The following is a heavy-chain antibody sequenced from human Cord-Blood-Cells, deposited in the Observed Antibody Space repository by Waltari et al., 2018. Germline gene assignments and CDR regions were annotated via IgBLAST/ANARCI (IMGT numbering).Heavy chain of an antibody. V-gene: IGHV6-1*01. CDR3: ARFSGSYYGDAFDI. Sequence: QVQLQQSGPGLVKPSQTLSLPCAIPGDSAPSHSAAWNWIRQSPSRGLEWLGRTYYRSKWYNDYAVSVKSRITINPDTSKNQFSLQLNSVTPEDTAVYYCARFSGSYYGDAFDIWGQGTMVTVSS. J-gene: IGHJ3*02. CDR1: GDSAPSHSAA. CDR2: TYYRSKWYN. D-gene: IGHD1-26*01.